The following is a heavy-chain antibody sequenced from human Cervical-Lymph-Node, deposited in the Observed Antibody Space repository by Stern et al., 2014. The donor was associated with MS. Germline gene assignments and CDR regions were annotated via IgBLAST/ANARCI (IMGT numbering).Heavy chain of an antibody. CDR2: IYPGDSET. V-gene: IGHV5-51*03. CDR1: GYKFTNNW. D-gene: IGHD5-24*01. J-gene: IGHJ4*02. Sequence: EVQLVESGAEVKKPGESLRISCEVSGYKFTNNWIGWVRQMPGKGLEWMGIIYPGDSETRYSPSFQGQVTILVDKSNATVYLQWSSLKASDTALYYCARRGHGYMGIDYWGQGTPVTVSS. CDR3: ARRGHGYMGIDY.